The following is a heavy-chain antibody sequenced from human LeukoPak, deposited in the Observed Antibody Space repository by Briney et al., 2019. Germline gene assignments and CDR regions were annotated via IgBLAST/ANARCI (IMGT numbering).Heavy chain of an antibody. J-gene: IGHJ4*02. CDR1: GYSISSGYY. CDR2: IYHNGST. Sequence: SETLSLTCTVSGYSISSGYYWGWIRQPPGKGLEWIGSIYHNGSTYYNPSLKSRVTISVDTSKNQFSLKLSSVTAADTAVYYCAGNHYGSGSYYSEDRYWGQGTLVTVSS. V-gene: IGHV4-38-2*02. D-gene: IGHD3-10*01. CDR3: AGNHYGSGSYYSEDRY.